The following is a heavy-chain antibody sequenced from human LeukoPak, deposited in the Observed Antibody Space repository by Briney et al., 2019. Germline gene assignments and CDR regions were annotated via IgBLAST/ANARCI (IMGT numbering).Heavy chain of an antibody. CDR3: ARSTGVFNYYDSRGGAFDI. J-gene: IGHJ3*02. Sequence: SETLSLTCAVYGGSFSNYYWSWIRQPPGRGLEWIGEINHSGSTKYNPSLKSRVTISVDKSKNQFSLRLTSVTAADTAVYYCARSTGVFNYYDSRGGAFDIWGQGTTVTVSS. D-gene: IGHD3-22*01. V-gene: IGHV4-34*01. CDR2: INHSGST. CDR1: GGSFSNYY.